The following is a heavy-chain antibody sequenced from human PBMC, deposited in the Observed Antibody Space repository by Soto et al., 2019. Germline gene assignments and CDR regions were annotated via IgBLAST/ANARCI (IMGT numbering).Heavy chain of an antibody. D-gene: IGHD3-10*01. CDR2: ISGSGGST. V-gene: IGHV3-23*01. Sequence: GGSLRLSCAASGFTFSSYAMSWVRQAPGKGLEWVSAISGSGGSTYYADSVKGRFTISRDNSKNTLYLQMNSLRAEDTAVYYCAKSPKPVYFGLGSWAFDIWGQGTMVTVSS. CDR3: AKSPKPVYFGLGSWAFDI. CDR1: GFTFSSYA. J-gene: IGHJ3*02.